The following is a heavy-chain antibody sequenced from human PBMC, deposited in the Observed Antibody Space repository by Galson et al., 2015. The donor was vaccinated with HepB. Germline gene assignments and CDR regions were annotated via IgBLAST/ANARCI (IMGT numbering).Heavy chain of an antibody. J-gene: IGHJ4*02. D-gene: IGHD4-23*01. V-gene: IGHV1-46*04. CDR3: ARAPNSWGIDH. CDR1: GYTFTSYY. Sequence: SVKVSCKASGYTFTSYYMHWVRQAPGQGLEWMGIINPSGGSTSYAQKLQGRVTMTRDTSTSTVYMELSSLRSEDTAVYYCARAPNSWGIDHWGQGTLVTVSS. CDR2: INPSGGST.